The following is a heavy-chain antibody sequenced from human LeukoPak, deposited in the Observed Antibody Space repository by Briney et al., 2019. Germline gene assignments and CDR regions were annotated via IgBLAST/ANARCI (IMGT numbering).Heavy chain of an antibody. Sequence: GASVKVSCKASGYTFTSYYMHWVRQAPGQGLEWMGIINPSGGSTSYAQKLQGRVTMTRDTSTSTVYMELSSLRSEDTAVYYCARDGDVLRYFDWPVWFDPWGQGTLVTVSS. V-gene: IGHV1-46*01. CDR1: GYTFTSYY. D-gene: IGHD3-9*01. CDR2: INPSGGST. CDR3: ARDGDVLRYFDWPVWFDP. J-gene: IGHJ5*02.